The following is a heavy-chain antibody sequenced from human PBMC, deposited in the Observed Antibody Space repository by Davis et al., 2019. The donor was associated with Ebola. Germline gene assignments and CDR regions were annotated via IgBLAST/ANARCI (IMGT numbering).Heavy chain of an antibody. Sequence: AASVKVSCKASGYTFTTYAMNWVRQAPGQGLEWMGWINTNTGNPTYAQGFTGRFVFSLHTSVSTAYLQITSRKAEDTALYYCTRGYEWLVLDYWGQGTLVTVSS. D-gene: IGHD6-19*01. J-gene: IGHJ4*02. CDR1: GYTFTTYA. CDR2: INTNTGNP. V-gene: IGHV7-4-1*02. CDR3: TRGYEWLVLDY.